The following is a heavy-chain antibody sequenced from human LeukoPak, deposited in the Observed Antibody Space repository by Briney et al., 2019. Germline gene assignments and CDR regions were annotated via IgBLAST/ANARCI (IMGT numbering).Heavy chain of an antibody. CDR1: GGTFSSYA. D-gene: IGHD3-10*01. Sequence: ASVKVSCKASGGTFSSYAISWVRQAPGQGLERMGKIIPIFGIANYAQKFQGRVTITADKSTSTAYMELSSLRSEDTAVYYCARDKTGLLWFGELPGNWFDPWGQGTLVTVSS. J-gene: IGHJ5*02. V-gene: IGHV1-69*04. CDR3: ARDKTGLLWFGELPGNWFDP. CDR2: IIPIFGIA.